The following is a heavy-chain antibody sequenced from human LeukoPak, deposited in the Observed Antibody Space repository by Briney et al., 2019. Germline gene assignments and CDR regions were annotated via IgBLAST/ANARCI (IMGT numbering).Heavy chain of an antibody. Sequence: GGSLRLSCAASGFTFSSYSMNWVRQAPGKGLDWVSGMSGSGAGTYYADSVKGRFTISRDNSKNTLYLQMNSLRAEDTAIYYCARTRDILTGYSIDFWGQGTLVTVSS. CDR1: GFTFSSYS. CDR2: MSGSGAGT. CDR3: ARTRDILTGYSIDF. J-gene: IGHJ4*02. V-gene: IGHV3-23*01. D-gene: IGHD3-9*01.